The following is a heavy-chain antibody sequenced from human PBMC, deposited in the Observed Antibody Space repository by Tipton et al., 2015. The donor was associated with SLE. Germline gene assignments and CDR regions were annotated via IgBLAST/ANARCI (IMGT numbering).Heavy chain of an antibody. D-gene: IGHD6-6*01. Sequence: TLSLTCTVSGGSISSHYWSWIRQPPGKGLEWIGSIYYSGSTYYNPSLKSRVTISVDTSKNQFSLKLSSVTAADTAVYYCARAARGIDYWGQGTLVTVSS. CDR3: ARAARGIDY. CDR1: GGSISSHY. J-gene: IGHJ4*02. CDR2: IYYSGST. V-gene: IGHV4-59*04.